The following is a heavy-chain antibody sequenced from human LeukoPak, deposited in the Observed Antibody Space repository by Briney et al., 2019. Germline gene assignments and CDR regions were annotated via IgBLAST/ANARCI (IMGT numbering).Heavy chain of an antibody. CDR1: GGTFSSYA. V-gene: IGHV1-69*13. CDR3: ARAHRGRLTGLDC. D-gene: IGHD1-14*01. Sequence: GASVKVSCKASGGTFSSYAISWVRQAPGQGLEWMGGIIPIFGTANYAQKFQGRVTITADESTSTAYMELSSLRSEDTAVYYCARAHRGRLTGLDCWGQGTLVTVSS. CDR2: IIPIFGTA. J-gene: IGHJ4*02.